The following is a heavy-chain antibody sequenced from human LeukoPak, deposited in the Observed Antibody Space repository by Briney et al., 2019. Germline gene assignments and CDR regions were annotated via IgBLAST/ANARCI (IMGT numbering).Heavy chain of an antibody. D-gene: IGHD2-8*01. J-gene: IGHJ4*02. CDR1: GGTFSSYA. CDR3: ARVGAGSGGYCTNGVCYIGTLDY. Sequence: ASVKVSCKASGGTFSSYAISWVRQAPGQGLEWMGGIIPIFGTANYAQKFQGRVTITADESTSTAYMELSSLRSEDTAVYYCARVGAGSGGYCTNGVCYIGTLDYWGQGTLVTVSS. CDR2: IIPIFGTA. V-gene: IGHV1-69*13.